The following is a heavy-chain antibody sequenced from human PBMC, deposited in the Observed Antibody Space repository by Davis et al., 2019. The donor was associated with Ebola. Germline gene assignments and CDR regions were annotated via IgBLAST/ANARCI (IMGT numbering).Heavy chain of an antibody. CDR2: IYYSGNT. J-gene: IGHJ6*02. V-gene: IGHV4-59*01. Sequence: MPGGSLRLSCTVSRGSISRYHWSPIRQPLGKGLEWIGYIYYSGNTNYNPSLKSLVTISVDTSKNQFSLKLSSVTAADTAVYYCAREGARAYDFWSGRDYYGMDVWGQGTTVTVSS. CDR3: AREGARAYDFWSGRDYYGMDV. CDR1: RGSISRYH. D-gene: IGHD3-3*01.